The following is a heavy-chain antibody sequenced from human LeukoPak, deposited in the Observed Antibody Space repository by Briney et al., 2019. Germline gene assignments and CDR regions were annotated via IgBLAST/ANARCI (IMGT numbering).Heavy chain of an antibody. D-gene: IGHD2-8*01. CDR3: AREDVVLVDAVRYYYYGMDV. CDR2: INPSGRST. J-gene: IGHJ6*02. CDR1: GYNFISYY. Sequence: GASVKVSCKASGYNFISYYMHWVRQAPGQGLEWMGIINPSGRSTSYAQKFQDRVTMTRDTSTSTVYKELSSLKSEDTAVYYCAREDVVLVDAVRYYYYGMDVWGQGTTVTVSS. V-gene: IGHV1-46*01.